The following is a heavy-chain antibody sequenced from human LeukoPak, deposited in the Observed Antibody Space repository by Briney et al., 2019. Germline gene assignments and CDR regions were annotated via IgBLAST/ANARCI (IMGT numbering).Heavy chain of an antibody. Sequence: ASVKVSCKVSGYTLTELSMHWVRQAPGQGLEWMGWINPNSGGTNYAQKFQGRVTMTRDTSISTAYMELSRLRSDDTAVYYCARAPRIVGATNGAFDIWGQGTMVTVSS. D-gene: IGHD1-26*01. CDR1: GYTLTELS. CDR2: INPNSGGT. CDR3: ARAPRIVGATNGAFDI. V-gene: IGHV1-2*02. J-gene: IGHJ3*02.